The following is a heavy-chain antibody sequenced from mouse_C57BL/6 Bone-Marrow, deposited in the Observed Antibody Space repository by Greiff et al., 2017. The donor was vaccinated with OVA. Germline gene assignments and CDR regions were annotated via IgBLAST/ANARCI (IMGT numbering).Heavy chain of an antibody. V-gene: IGHV1-4*01. CDR1: GYTFTSYT. CDR2: INPSSGYT. Sequence: VQLQQSGAELAGPGDSVTMSCKASGYTFTSYTMHWVKQRPGQGLEWIGYINPSSGYTKYNQKFKDKATLNADKSSSTVYMQLSSLTSEDSAVYYCARSRRRGGFDYWGQGTTLTVSS. CDR3: ARSRRRGGFDY. J-gene: IGHJ2*01.